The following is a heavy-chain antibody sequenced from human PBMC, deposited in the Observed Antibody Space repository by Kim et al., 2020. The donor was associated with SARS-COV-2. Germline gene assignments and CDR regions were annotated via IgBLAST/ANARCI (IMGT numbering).Heavy chain of an antibody. CDR2: IYYSGST. Sequence: SETLSLTCTVSGGSISSSSYYWGWIRQPPGKGLEWIGSIYYSGSTYYNPSLKSRVTISVDTSKNQFSLKLSSVTAADTAVYYCASQTYYYDSSGYYRVQVPNAFDYWGQGTLVTVSS. V-gene: IGHV4-39*01. CDR3: ASQTYYYDSSGYYRVQVPNAFDY. D-gene: IGHD3-22*01. J-gene: IGHJ4*02. CDR1: GGSISSSSYY.